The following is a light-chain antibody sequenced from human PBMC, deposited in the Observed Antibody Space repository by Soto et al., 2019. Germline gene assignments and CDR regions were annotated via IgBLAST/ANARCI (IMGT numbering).Light chain of an antibody. Sequence: EIVLTQSPGTLSLSPAERATLSCRASQSVSSSYLAWYQQKPAQAPSLLIYGASSRATGIPDRFSGSGSGTDFTLPISRLGPEDFAVYYCKQYGRSPRTFGQGTMVEIK. V-gene: IGKV3-20*01. CDR3: KQYGRSPRT. J-gene: IGKJ1*01. CDR1: QSVSSSY. CDR2: GAS.